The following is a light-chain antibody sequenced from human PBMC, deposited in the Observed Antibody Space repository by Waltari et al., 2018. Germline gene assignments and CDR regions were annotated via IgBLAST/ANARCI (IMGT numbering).Light chain of an antibody. CDR3: SSYIDSSTLEL. Sequence: QSALTQPASVSGSPGQSITISCTGTSSDIGGYNYVSWYQQVPGKAPKLIIYDVSNRPSGVSSRFSVSKSGNTASLTISGLQAEDEANYYCSSYIDSSTLELFGGGTSLTVL. CDR2: DVS. V-gene: IGLV2-14*03. J-gene: IGLJ2*01. CDR1: SSDIGGYNY.